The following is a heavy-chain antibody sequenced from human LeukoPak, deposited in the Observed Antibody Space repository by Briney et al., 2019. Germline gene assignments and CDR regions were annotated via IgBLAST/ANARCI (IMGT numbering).Heavy chain of an antibody. V-gene: IGHV4-59*01. J-gene: IGHJ4*02. CDR2: IYYSGST. CDR3: ARDQGGLDY. Sequence: SETLSLTCAVYGGSFSGYYWSWIRQPPGEGLEWIGYIYYSGSTNYNPSLKSRVTISVDTSKNQFSLKLSSVTAADTAVYYCARDQGGLDYWGQGTLVTVSS. CDR1: GGSFSGYY.